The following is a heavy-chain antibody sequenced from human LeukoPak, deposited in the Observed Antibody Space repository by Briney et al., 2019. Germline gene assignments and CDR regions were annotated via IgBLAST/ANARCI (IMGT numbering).Heavy chain of an antibody. CDR1: GFTFSSYA. J-gene: IGHJ4*02. CDR2: ISGSGGST. D-gene: IGHD3-9*01. Sequence: GGSLRLSCAASGFTFSSYAMSWVRQAPGKGLEWVSAISGSGGSTYYADSVKGRFTISRDNSKNTLYLQMNSLRAEDTAVYYCAKVLGVQLRCFDWLRSPFAPFDYWGQGTLVTVSS. V-gene: IGHV3-23*01. CDR3: AKVLGVQLRCFDWLRSPFAPFDY.